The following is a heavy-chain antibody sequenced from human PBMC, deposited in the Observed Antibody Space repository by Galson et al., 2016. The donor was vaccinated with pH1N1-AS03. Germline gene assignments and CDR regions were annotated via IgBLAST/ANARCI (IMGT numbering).Heavy chain of an antibody. CDR1: GFTLSSYG. D-gene: IGHD6-19*01. J-gene: IGHJ2*01. Sequence: SLRLSCAASGFTLSSYGMHWVRQAPGKGLEWVAFIRYDGSNKYYADSVKGRFTISRDNSKNTLYLQMNSLRAEDTAVYYCARDPDSVAGTSLDWYFDLWGRGTLVTVSS. CDR3: ARDPDSVAGTSLDWYFDL. CDR2: IRYDGSNK. V-gene: IGHV3-30*02.